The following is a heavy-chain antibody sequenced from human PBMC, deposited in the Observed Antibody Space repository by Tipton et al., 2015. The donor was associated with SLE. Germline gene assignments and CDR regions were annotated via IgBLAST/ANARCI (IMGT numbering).Heavy chain of an antibody. J-gene: IGHJ4*02. CDR3: ARGAWAAAGH. Sequence: SLRLSCAASGFTVSSNYMSWVRQAPGKGLEWVSVIYSGGSTYYTDSVKGRFTISRDNSKNMLYLQMNSLRAEDTAVYYCARGAWAAAGHWGQGTLVTVSS. CDR1: GFTVSSNY. V-gene: IGHV3-66*01. CDR2: IYSGGST. D-gene: IGHD6-13*01.